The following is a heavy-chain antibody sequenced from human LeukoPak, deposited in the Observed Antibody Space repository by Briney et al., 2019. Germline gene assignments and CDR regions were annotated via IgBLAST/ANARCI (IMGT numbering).Heavy chain of an antibody. Sequence: PGRSLRLSCAASGFTFSSYGMHWVRQAPGKGLERVAVISYDGSNKYYADSVKGRFTISRDNSKNTLYLQMNSLRAEDTAVYYCAKALSSGFDYWGQGTLVTVSS. CDR2: ISYDGSNK. CDR3: AKALSSGFDY. D-gene: IGHD6-19*01. CDR1: GFTFSSYG. V-gene: IGHV3-30*18. J-gene: IGHJ4*02.